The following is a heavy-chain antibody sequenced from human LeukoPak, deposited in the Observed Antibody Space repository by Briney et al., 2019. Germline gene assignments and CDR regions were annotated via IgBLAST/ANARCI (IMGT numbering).Heavy chain of an antibody. CDR1: GFTFSSYS. D-gene: IGHD2-21*02. Sequence: GGSLRLSCAASGFTFSSYSMTWVRQAPGKGLEWVASISRRSSYIYYADSVKDGFTISRGNAQNTLYLRMDSLRAEDTAVYYCARGAPLTAIGPDAFDTWGQGTMVTVSS. CDR3: ARGAPLTAIGPDAFDT. CDR2: ISRRSSYI. J-gene: IGHJ3*02. V-gene: IGHV3-21*01.